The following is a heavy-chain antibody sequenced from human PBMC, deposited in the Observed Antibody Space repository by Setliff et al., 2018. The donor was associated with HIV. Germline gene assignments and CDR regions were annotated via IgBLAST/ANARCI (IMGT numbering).Heavy chain of an antibody. CDR1: GYTFTAYY. CDR3: AADNYNCNSFDS. J-gene: IGHJ4*02. V-gene: IGHV1-2*06. CDR2: INPNSGGT. Sequence: ASVKVSCKASGYTFTAYYIHWVRQAPGQGLEWMGRINPNSGGTNYAQKFQGRVTMTRDTSISTAFMDLSRLGSDDTAVYYCAADNYNCNSFDSWGQGSLVTVSS. D-gene: IGHD3-3*01.